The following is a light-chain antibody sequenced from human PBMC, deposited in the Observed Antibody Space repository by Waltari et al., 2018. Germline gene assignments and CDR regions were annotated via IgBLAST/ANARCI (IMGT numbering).Light chain of an antibody. J-gene: IGLJ2*01. CDR3: QSYDNSLSGVV. CDR1: SSNIGAGSD. V-gene: IGLV1-40*01. Sequence: QSVLTQPPSVSGAPGQRVTISCTGNSSNIGAGSDVHCYHQLPGSAPKLLIYTNANRPSGVPDRFSGSKSGTSASLAITGLQAEDEAHYYCQSYDNSLSGVVFGGGTKLTVL. CDR2: TNA.